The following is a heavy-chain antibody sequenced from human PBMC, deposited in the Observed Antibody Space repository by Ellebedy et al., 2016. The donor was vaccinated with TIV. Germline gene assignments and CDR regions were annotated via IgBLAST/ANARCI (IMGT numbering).Heavy chain of an antibody. CDR2: LIGDGTNR. CDR3: ARDLHIVATDY. Sequence: PGGSLRLSCVASGFTFSEYWIHWFRLAPGKRLVWVSRLIGDGTNRDYADSVKCRFTISRDNAKNTLYLQMDSLRAEDTAVYYCARDLHIVATDYWGQGTLVTVSS. CDR1: GFTFSEYW. V-gene: IGHV3-74*01. D-gene: IGHD5-12*01. J-gene: IGHJ4*02.